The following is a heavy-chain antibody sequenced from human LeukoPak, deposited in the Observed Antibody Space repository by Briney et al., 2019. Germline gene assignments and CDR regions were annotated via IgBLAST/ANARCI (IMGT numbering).Heavy chain of an antibody. J-gene: IGHJ4*02. CDR2: INHSGST. CDR3: ARGRTMVRGVIPNFDY. CDR1: GGSFSGYY. Sequence: SETLSLTCAVYGGSFSGYYWSWIRQPPGKGLEWIGEINHSGSTNYNPSLKSRVTTSVDTSKNQFSLKLSSVTAADTAVYYCARGRTMVRGVIPNFDYWGQGTLVTVSS. V-gene: IGHV4-34*01. D-gene: IGHD3-10*01.